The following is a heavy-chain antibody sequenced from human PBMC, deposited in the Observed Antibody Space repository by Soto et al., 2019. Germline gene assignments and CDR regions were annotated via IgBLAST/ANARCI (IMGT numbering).Heavy chain of an antibody. CDR1: GYSFTNYY. Sequence: QVQLVQSGAEVKKPGASVKLSCKASGYSFTNYYLNWVRQAPGQGPEWMGMINPSGGSTVYARTFKGSVTLTRYFYGSTVYVEMNNLTPEDTGVYYCSRDATLPPGRYFYWARGPPRYNDFDHWGQGTLVTVSS. CDR3: SRDATLPPGRYFYWARGPPRYNDFDH. V-gene: IGHV1-46*03. D-gene: IGHD3-10*01. J-gene: IGHJ5*02. CDR2: INPSGGST.